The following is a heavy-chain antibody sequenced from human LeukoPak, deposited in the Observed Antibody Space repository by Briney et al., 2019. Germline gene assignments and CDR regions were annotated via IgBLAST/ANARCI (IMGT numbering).Heavy chain of an antibody. J-gene: IGHJ5*02. D-gene: IGHD1-14*01. Sequence: ASVTVSCKASGYSFTAYDINWVRQAPGQGLEWIGYINPNTGLTESAQKFQGRVSLTRDTSITTAYMELSSLTSEDTAVYYCATTLRNNPPWGQGTLVTVSS. CDR1: GYSFTAYD. CDR3: ATTLRNNPP. CDR2: INPNTGLT. V-gene: IGHV1-8*01.